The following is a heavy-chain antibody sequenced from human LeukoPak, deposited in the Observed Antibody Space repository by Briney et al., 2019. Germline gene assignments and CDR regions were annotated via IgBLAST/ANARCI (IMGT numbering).Heavy chain of an antibody. Sequence: ASVKVSCKASGYTFTSYYMHWVRQAPGQGLEWMGIINPSGGSTSYAQKFQGRVTMTRDTSTSTVYMELSSLRSEDTAVYYCASTPRYCSSTSCSSRDYYYYYYMDVWGKGTTVTVSS. V-gene: IGHV1-46*01. CDR2: INPSGGST. J-gene: IGHJ6*03. CDR3: ASTPRYCSSTSCSSRDYYYYYYMDV. CDR1: GYTFTSYY. D-gene: IGHD2-2*01.